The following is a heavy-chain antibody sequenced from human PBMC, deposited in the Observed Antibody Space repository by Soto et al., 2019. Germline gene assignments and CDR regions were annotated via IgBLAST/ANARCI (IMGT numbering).Heavy chain of an antibody. CDR3: ARDLFDYSTYPIGFFYYYYGMDV. V-gene: IGHV3-30-3*01. CDR2: ISYDGNNK. J-gene: IGHJ6*02. D-gene: IGHD4-4*01. Sequence: GGSLRLSCAASGFTSSSFTIHWVRQAPGKGLEWVAAISYDGNNKNYADSVKGRFTISRDNSKNTLWLQMNSLRAEDTAVYYCARDLFDYSTYPIGFFYYYYGMDVWGQGTTVTVSS. CDR1: GFTSSSFT.